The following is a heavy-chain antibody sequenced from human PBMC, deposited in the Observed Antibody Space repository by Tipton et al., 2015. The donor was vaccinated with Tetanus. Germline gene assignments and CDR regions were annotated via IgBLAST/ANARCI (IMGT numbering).Heavy chain of an antibody. V-gene: IGHV1-2*02. J-gene: IGHJ6*02. CDR1: GYTFTGYY. Sequence: QLVQSGAEVKKPGASVKVSCKASGYTFTGYYIYWVRQAPGQGLEWMGWIDPNSGGTVYAQRFQGRVTMTRDTSISTAYMELRSLRSDDTAVYYCARDRGDYIYYGMDVWGPGTTVTVS. CDR2: IDPNSGGT. D-gene: IGHD3-22*01. CDR3: ARDRGDYIYYGMDV.